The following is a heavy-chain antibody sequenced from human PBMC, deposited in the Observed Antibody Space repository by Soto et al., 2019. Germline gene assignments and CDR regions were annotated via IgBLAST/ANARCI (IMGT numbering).Heavy chain of an antibody. Sequence: QITLKESGPTLVKPTQTLTLTCTFSGFSLSTRGVGVGWIRQPPGKALGWLALIYWDDDKRYSPSLKSRLTITKDTSKNQVVLTMTNMDPVDTATYYCVHRDCSVRSCYDWYFDLWGRGTLVTVSS. V-gene: IGHV2-5*02. CDR1: GFSLSTRGVG. J-gene: IGHJ2*01. D-gene: IGHD2-15*01. CDR2: IYWDDDK. CDR3: VHRDCSVRSCYDWYFDL.